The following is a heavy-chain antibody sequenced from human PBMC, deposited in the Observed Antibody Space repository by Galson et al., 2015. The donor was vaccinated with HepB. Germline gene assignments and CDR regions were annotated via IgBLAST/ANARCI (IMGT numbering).Heavy chain of an antibody. V-gene: IGHV1-18*04. J-gene: IGHJ5*02. CDR1: GYTFTSYG. Sequence: SVKVSCKASGYTFTSYGISWVRQAPGQGLEWMGWISAYNGNTNYAQKLQGRVTMTTDTSTSTAYMELRSLRSDDTAVYYCARETYYYGSGGAFGFDPWGQGTLVTVSS. CDR3: ARETYYYGSGGAFGFDP. D-gene: IGHD3-10*01. CDR2: ISAYNGNT.